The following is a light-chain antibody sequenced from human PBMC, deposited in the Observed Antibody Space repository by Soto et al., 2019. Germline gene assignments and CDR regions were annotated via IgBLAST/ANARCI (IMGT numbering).Light chain of an antibody. CDR1: QSVDYSY. V-gene: IGKV3-20*01. Sequence: VLTQSPGTLSLSPGERATLSCRASQSVDYSYLAWYQRKPGQPPRLLIYGVSFRDTGIPDRFSGSGSGTDFTLTISRLEPEDFAVYFCHQYGRLPWTFGPGTKVDIK. CDR2: GVS. CDR3: HQYGRLPWT. J-gene: IGKJ1*01.